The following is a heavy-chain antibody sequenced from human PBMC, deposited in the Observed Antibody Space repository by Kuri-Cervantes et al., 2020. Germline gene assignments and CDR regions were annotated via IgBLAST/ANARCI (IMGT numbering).Heavy chain of an antibody. Sequence: GESLKISCAGSGFTFGGHGFHWVRQAPGGGLEWVALIWYDGTNKYYADSVKGRFTISRDNSKNTLYLQMNSLRAEDTAVYYCARAVYSYAFAGLDPWGQGTLVTVSS. CDR2: IWYDGTNK. J-gene: IGHJ5*02. V-gene: IGHV3-30*02. CDR1: GFTFGGHG. D-gene: IGHD5-18*01. CDR3: ARAVYSYAFAGLDP.